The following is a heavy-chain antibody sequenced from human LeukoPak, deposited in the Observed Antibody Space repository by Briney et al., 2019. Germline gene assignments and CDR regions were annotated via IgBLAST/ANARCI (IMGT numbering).Heavy chain of an antibody. Sequence: SETLSLTCAVYGASFSGYYWSWVRQPPGRGLEWIGEIDYSGSANYNPSLKSRVTISVDTSKNQFSLKLSSVTAADTAVYYCARWPGSPDYWGQGTLVTVSS. V-gene: IGHV4-34*10. J-gene: IGHJ4*02. CDR1: GASFSGYY. CDR3: ARWPGSPDY. D-gene: IGHD3-10*01. CDR2: IDYSGSA.